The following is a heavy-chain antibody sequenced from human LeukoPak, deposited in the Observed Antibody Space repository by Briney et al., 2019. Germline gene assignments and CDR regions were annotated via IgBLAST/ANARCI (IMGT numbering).Heavy chain of an antibody. J-gene: IGHJ4*02. CDR1: GFTFSSYW. CDR3: AKDSPLRGFDY. CDR2: INTDGSST. V-gene: IGHV3-74*01. D-gene: IGHD3-10*01. Sequence: GGSLRLSCAASGFTFSSYWMHWVRQAPGKGLVWVSRINTDGSSTSYADSVKGRFTISRDNAKNTLYLQMNSLRAEDTALYYCAKDSPLRGFDYWGQGTLVTVSS.